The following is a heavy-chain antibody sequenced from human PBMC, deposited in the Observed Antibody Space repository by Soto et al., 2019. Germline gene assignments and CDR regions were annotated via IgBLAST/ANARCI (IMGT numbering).Heavy chain of an antibody. CDR2: IYYSGST. Sequence: SETMSLTCTVSGGTISSSSDYWGWIRQPPGKGLEWIGSIYYSGSTYYNPSLKSRVTISVDTSKNQFSLKLSSVTAADTAVYYCARGYDFFYAFDIWGQGTMVTVSS. D-gene: IGHD5-12*01. CDR3: ARGYDFFYAFDI. CDR1: GGTISSSSDY. V-gene: IGHV4-39*01. J-gene: IGHJ3*02.